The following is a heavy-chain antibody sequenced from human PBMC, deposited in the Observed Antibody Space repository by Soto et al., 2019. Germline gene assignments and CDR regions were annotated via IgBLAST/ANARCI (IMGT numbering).Heavy chain of an antibody. CDR3: ARGPLVVLNYFES. V-gene: IGHV1-69*02. CDR2: IFPLTDIP. Sequence: QVQLVQSGTEVKKPGSSVKVSCKASGGTFRNYPINWVRQTPGQGLEWMGSIFPLTDIPDYAQNFQASLTLSADKSTSRAYLELSSLTSDDTAMYFCARGPLVVLNYFESWGQGTLVTVSS. CDR1: GGTFRNYP. J-gene: IGHJ4*02.